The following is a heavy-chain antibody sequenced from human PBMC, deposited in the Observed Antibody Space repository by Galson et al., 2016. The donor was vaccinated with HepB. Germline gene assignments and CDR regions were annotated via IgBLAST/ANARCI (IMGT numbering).Heavy chain of an antibody. CDR1: GFTFGDYY. Sequence: SLRLSCAASGFTFGDYYMGWIRQAPGKGLEWVSHISPSSAFSEYEASVKGRVSISRDNANNSLSLQMDSLRAEDTAVYFCARGGTRGILDWYFDLWGRGTLGTVSS. D-gene: IGHD1-1*01. CDR2: ISPSSAFS. V-gene: IGHV3-11*06. CDR3: ARGGTRGILDWYFDL. J-gene: IGHJ2*01.